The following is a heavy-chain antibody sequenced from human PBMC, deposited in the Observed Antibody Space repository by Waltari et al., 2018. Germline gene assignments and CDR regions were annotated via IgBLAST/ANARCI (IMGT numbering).Heavy chain of an antibody. CDR1: GFPFSSYS. J-gene: IGHJ4*02. D-gene: IGHD2-2*01. V-gene: IGHV3-21*01. CDR3: ARAQPGVGTFDY. CDR2: ISSSSSYI. Sequence: EVQLVESGGGLVKPGGSLRLSCAAPGFPFSSYSMNWVRQAPGKGLEWVSSISSSSSYIYYADSVKGRFTISRDNAKNSLYLQMNSLRAEDTAVYYCARAQPGVGTFDYWGQGTLVTVSS.